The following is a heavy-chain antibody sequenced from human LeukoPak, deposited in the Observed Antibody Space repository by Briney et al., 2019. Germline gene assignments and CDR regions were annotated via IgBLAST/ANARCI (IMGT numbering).Heavy chain of an antibody. CDR1: GGSISSYY. D-gene: IGHD1-26*01. CDR2: IYYSGNT. CDR3: ARDRSGSYSRYYYYGMDV. J-gene: IGHJ6*02. Sequence: PSETLSLTCTVSGGSISSYYWSWIRQPPGKGLEWIGYIYYSGNTNYNPSLKSRVTISVDTSKNQFSLKLNSVTAADTAVYYCARDRSGSYSRYYYYGMDVWGQGTTVTVSS. V-gene: IGHV4-59*12.